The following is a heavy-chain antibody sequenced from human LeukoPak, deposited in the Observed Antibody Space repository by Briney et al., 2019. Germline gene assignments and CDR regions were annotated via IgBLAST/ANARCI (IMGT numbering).Heavy chain of an antibody. V-gene: IGHV3-23*01. Sequence: GGSLRLSCAASGFTFSSYAMSWFRQAPGKGLEWVSAISGSGGSTYYADSVKGRFTISRDNSKNTLYLQMNSLRAEDTAVYYCAKGPYPLTTGYFDYWGQGTLVTVSS. CDR1: GFTFSSYA. D-gene: IGHD1-1*01. CDR3: AKGPYPLTTGYFDY. J-gene: IGHJ4*02. CDR2: ISGSGGST.